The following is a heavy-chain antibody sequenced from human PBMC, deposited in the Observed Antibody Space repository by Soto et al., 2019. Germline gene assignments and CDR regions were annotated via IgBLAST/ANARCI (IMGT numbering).Heavy chain of an antibody. CDR2: IIPIFGTA. V-gene: IGHV1-69*01. CDR3: ARDADCGGDCSPAPRSYYGMDV. J-gene: IGHJ6*02. Sequence: QVQLVQSGAEVKKPGSSVKVSCKASGGTFSSYAISWVRQAPGQGLEWMGGIIPIFGTANYAQKFQGRVTITADESTSTAYMELSSLRSEDTAVYYCARDADCGGDCSPAPRSYYGMDVWGQGTTVTVSS. D-gene: IGHD2-21*02. CDR1: GGTFSSYA.